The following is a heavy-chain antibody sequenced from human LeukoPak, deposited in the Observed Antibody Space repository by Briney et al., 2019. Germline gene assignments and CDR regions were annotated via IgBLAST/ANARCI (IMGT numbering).Heavy chain of an antibody. Sequence: PGRSLRLSCAASGFTFSSYGMHWVRQAPGKGPEWVSYISSSGSTIYYADSVKGRFTISRDNAKNSLYLQMNSLRAEDTAVYYCARRYCSSTSCTLDYWGQGTLVTVSS. CDR3: ARRYCSSTSCTLDY. CDR1: GFTFSSYG. CDR2: ISSSGSTI. J-gene: IGHJ4*02. V-gene: IGHV3-48*04. D-gene: IGHD2-2*01.